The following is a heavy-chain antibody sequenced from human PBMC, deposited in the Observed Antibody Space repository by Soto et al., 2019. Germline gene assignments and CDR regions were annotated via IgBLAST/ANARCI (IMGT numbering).Heavy chain of an antibody. D-gene: IGHD2-21*02. V-gene: IGHV1-69*01. CDR1: GGTFSSYA. CDR3: ARDRVPPYIVVVTYAFDI. Sequence: QVQLVQSGAEVKKPGSSVKVSCKASGGTFSSYAISWVRQAPGQGLEWMGGIIPIFGTANYAQKFQGRVTITGEECTSTAYLELRSLRSEDTAVYYWARDRVPPYIVVVTYAFDIWGPGTMVTVSS. CDR2: IIPIFGTA. J-gene: IGHJ3*02.